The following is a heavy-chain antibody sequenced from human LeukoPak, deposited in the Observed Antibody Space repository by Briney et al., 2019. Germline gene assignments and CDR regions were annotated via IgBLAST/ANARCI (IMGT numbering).Heavy chain of an antibody. V-gene: IGHV3-30*15. CDR2: ISSDGTNK. Sequence: GGSLRLSCAASGFTFSSYGIDWVRQAPGKGLEWVATISSDGTNKYYADSVKGRFNISRDNSKNTLYLQMSSLRADDTAVYYCARDVSSAGYFEYWGQGTLVTVSS. J-gene: IGHJ4*02. CDR3: ARDVSSAGYFEY. D-gene: IGHD3-22*01. CDR1: GFTFSSYG.